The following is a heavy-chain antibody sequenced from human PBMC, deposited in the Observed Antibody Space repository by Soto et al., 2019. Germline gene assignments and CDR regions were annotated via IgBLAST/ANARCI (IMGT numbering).Heavy chain of an antibody. CDR3: ARESEDLTSNFDY. J-gene: IGHJ4*02. CDR2: ISSTTNYI. V-gene: IGHV3-21*01. Sequence: GGSLRLSCAASGFTFSSYAMNWVRQAPGKGLEWVSSISSTTNYIYYADSMKGRFTVSRDNAKNSVYLEMNSLSAEDTAVYYCARESEDLTSNFDYWGQGTLVTVSS. CDR1: GFTFSSYA.